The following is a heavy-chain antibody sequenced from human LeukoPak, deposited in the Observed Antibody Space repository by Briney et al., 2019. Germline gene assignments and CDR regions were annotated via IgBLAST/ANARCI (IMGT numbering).Heavy chain of an antibody. D-gene: IGHD1-1*01. CDR2: ISSSASYM. CDR3: ASFYRPANWNDEYYYGMDV. J-gene: IGHJ6*04. CDR1: GFTLSTYS. Sequence: KAGGSLRLSCAASGFTLSTYSMNWVRQAAGKGLEWVSSISSSASYMYYADSVKGRFTISRDNAKNSLYLQMNSLRAEDTAVYYCASFYRPANWNDEYYYGMDVWGKGTTVTVSS. V-gene: IGHV3-21*01.